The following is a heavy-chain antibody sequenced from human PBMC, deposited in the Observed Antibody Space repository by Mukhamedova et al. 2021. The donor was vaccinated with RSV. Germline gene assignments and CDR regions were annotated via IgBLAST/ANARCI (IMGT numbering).Heavy chain of an antibody. CDR3: ASTTAMVTNYYFDY. D-gene: IGHD5-18*01. V-gene: IGHV1-69*06. Sequence: WVGGIIPIFGTANYAQKFQGRVTITADKSTSTAYMELSSLRSEDTAVYYFASTTAMVTNYYFDYWGQGTLVTVSS. J-gene: IGHJ4*02. CDR2: IIPIFGTA.